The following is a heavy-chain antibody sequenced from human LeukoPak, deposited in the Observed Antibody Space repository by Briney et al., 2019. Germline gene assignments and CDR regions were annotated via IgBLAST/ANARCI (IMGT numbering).Heavy chain of an antibody. CDR3: ARCRDGYNYDFDY. CDR1: GGSISSYY. Sequence: SETLSLTCTVSGGSISSYYWTWIRQPPGKGLEWIGYIDYSGGTNYNPSLKSRVTISVDTSKNQFSLKLSSVTAADTAVYYCARCRDGYNYDFDYWGQGTLVTVSS. CDR2: IDYSGGT. D-gene: IGHD5-24*01. V-gene: IGHV4-59*08. J-gene: IGHJ4*02.